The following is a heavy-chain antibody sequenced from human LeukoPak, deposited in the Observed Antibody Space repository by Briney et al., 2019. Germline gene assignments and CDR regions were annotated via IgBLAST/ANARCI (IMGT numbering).Heavy chain of an antibody. CDR3: ARSGAPAATYYFDY. CDR2: IYYSGST. D-gene: IGHD6-13*01. V-gene: IGHV4-39*01. J-gene: IGHJ4*02. CDR1: GGSISSSSYY. Sequence: SETLSLTCTVSGGSISSSSYYWGWIRQPPGTGLEWIGSIYYSGSTYYNPSLKSRVTISVDTPKNQFSLKLSSVTAADTAVYYCARSGAPAATYYFDYWGQGTLVTVSS.